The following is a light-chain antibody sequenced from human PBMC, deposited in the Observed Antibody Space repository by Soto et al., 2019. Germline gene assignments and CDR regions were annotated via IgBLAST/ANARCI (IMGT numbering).Light chain of an antibody. CDR3: SSYTSISASVI. CDR1: SSDVGGYNS. Sequence: QSALTQPASVSGSPGQSITISCTGSSSDVGGYNSVSWYQQYPGKVPKLVIYDVFNRPSGISNRFSGSKSGNTASLNISGLQAEDEAHYYCSSYTSISASVIFGGGTKLTVL. CDR2: DVF. J-gene: IGLJ2*01. V-gene: IGLV2-14*03.